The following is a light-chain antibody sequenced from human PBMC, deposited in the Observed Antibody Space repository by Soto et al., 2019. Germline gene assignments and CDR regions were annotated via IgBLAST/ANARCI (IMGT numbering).Light chain of an antibody. J-gene: IGLJ1*01. CDR1: SSNIGNNY. CDR3: GTWDSSLSAYV. CDR2: DNN. Sequence: QSVLTQPPSVSAAPGQKVTISCYGSSSNIGNNYVSWYQQLPGTAPKLLIYDNNKRPSGIPDRFSGSKSGTSATLGITGLQTGDEADYYCGTWDSSLSAYVFGTG. V-gene: IGLV1-51*01.